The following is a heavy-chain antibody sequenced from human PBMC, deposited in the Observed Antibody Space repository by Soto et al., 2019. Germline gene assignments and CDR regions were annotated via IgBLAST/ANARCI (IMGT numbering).Heavy chain of an antibody. CDR3: ARALSIVVVNYYYYGMDV. V-gene: IGHV1-69*13. J-gene: IGHJ6*02. D-gene: IGHD3-22*01. CDR1: GGTSSSYA. Sequence: GASVRVSCKASGGTSSSYAISWVRQAPGQGLEWMGGIIPIFGTANYAQKFQGRVTITADESTSTAYMELSSLRSEDTAVYYCARALSIVVVNYYYYGMDVWGQGTTVTVSS. CDR2: IIPIFGTA.